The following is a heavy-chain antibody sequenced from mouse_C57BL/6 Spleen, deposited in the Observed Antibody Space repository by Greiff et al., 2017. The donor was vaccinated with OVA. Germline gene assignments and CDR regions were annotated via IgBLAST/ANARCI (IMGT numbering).Heavy chain of an antibody. D-gene: IGHD1-2*01. J-gene: IGHJ2*01. Sequence: EVKLMESGGGLVKPGGSLKLSCAASGFTFSSYAMSWVRQTPEKRLEWVATISDGGSYTYYPDNVKGRFTISRDNAKNNLYLQMSHLKSEDTAMYYCARDRDTTAFDYWGQGTTLTVSS. CDR2: ISDGGSYT. CDR1: GFTFSSYA. V-gene: IGHV5-4*01. CDR3: ARDRDTTAFDY.